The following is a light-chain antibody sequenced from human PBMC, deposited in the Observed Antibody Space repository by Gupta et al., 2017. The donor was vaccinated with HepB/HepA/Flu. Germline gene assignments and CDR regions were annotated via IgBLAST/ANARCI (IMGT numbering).Light chain of an antibody. CDR2: TNP. Sequence: QSVLTQPPSAAGAPGQRVTISSTGSSTNIGAGYDVHWYQQLPGTAPKLLIYTNPNRPSGVPDRFSGSKSGTSASLAITGLQAEDEADYYCQSYDNSVSGSVFGGGTKLTVL. CDR1: STNIGAGYD. V-gene: IGLV1-40*01. CDR3: QSYDNSVSGSV. J-gene: IGLJ2*01.